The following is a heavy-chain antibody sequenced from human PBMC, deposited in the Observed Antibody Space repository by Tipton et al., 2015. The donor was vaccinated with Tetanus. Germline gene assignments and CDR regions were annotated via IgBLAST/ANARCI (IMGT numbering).Heavy chain of an antibody. CDR2: INHSGST. CDR1: GGSISSYY. V-gene: IGHV4-34*01. J-gene: IGHJ5*02. CDR3: ARDGWGLTNWFDP. D-gene: IGHD7-27*01. Sequence: TLSLTCTVSGGSISSYYWSWIRQPPGKGLEWIGEINHSGSTNYNPSLKSRVTISVDTSKNQFSLKLSSVTAADTAVYYCARDGWGLTNWFDPWGQGTLVTVSS.